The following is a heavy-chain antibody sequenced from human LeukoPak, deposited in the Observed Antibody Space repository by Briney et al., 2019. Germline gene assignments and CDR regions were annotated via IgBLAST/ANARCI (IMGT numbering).Heavy chain of an antibody. J-gene: IGHJ5*02. V-gene: IGHV4-34*01. Sequence: PSETLSLTCTVSGGSISPYFWSWIRQPPGKGLEWIGEINHSGSTNYNPSLKSRVTISVDTSKNQFSLKLSSVTAADTAVYYCARIVSWAYDFWSGYYHNWFDPWGQGTLVTVSS. D-gene: IGHD3-3*01. CDR3: ARIVSWAYDFWSGYYHNWFDP. CDR1: GGSISPYF. CDR2: INHSGST.